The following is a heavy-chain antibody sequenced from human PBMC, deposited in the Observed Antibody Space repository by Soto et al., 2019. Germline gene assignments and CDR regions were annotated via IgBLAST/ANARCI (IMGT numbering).Heavy chain of an antibody. CDR1: GFSLSTSGMC. J-gene: IGHJ6*02. D-gene: IGHD1-20*01. CDR3: ARMLNWNYYYYYGMDV. Sequence: ESGPTLVNPTQTLTLTCTFSGFSLSTSGMCVSWIRQPPGKALEWLALIDWDDDKYYSTSLKTRLTISKDTSKNQVVLTMTNMDPVDTATYYCARMLNWNYYYYYGMDVWGQGTTVTVSS. V-gene: IGHV2-70*01. CDR2: IDWDDDK.